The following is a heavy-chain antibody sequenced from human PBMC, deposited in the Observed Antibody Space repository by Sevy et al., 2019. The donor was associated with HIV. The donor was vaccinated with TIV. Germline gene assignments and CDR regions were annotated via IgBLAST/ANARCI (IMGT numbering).Heavy chain of an antibody. CDR2: ISYDGSNK. V-gene: IGHV3-30*04. J-gene: IGHJ6*02. D-gene: IGHD2-2*01. CDR1: GFTFSSYA. CDR3: ARDIVVPAIYYYYGMDV. Sequence: GESLKISCAASGFTFSSYAMHWVRQAPGKGLEWVAVISYDGSNKYYADSVKGRFTISRDNSKNTLYLQMNSLRAEDTAVYYCARDIVVPAIYYYYGMDVWGQGTTVTVSS.